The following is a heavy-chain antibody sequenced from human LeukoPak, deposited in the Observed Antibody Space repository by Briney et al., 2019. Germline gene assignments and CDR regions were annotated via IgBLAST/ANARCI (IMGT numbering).Heavy chain of an antibody. J-gene: IGHJ4*02. CDR1: GFTFSSYW. Sequence: PGGSLRLSCAASGFTFSSYWMSWVRQAPGKGLEWVANIKQDGSEKYYVDSVEGRFTTSRDNAKNSLYLQMNSLRAEDTAVYYCVRDPSAYCGGDCPDYWGQGTLVTVSS. D-gene: IGHD2-21*02. CDR3: VRDPSAYCGGDCPDY. V-gene: IGHV3-7*01. CDR2: IKQDGSEK.